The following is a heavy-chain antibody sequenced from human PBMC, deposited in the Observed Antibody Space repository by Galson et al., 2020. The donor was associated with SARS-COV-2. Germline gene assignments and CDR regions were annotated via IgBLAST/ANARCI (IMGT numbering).Heavy chain of an antibody. CDR1: GGSISSHY. Sequence: SETLSLTCPVPGGSISSHYCSWIRQPPGKGLQWIGYIYYRGNTNYNPSLKSRVTISVDTSKNQFSLKLSSVTAADTAVYYGARVVVGIVEWGWFGPWGQGTLVTVSS. CDR3: ARVVVGIVEWGWFGP. J-gene: IGHJ5*02. V-gene: IGHV4-59*11. D-gene: IGHD3-22*01. CDR2: IYYRGNT.